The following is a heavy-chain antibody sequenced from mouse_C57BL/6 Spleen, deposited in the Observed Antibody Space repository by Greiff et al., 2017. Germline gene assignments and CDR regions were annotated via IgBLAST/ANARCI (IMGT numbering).Heavy chain of an antibody. J-gene: IGHJ3*01. D-gene: IGHD2-4*01. Sequence: QVQLQQPGAELVKPGASVTLSCKASGYTFTSYWMHWVKQRPGQGLAWIGMIHPNSGSTNYNEKFKSKATLTVDKSSSTAYMQLSSLTAEDSAVYCCARDDYDGIFAYWGQGTLVTVSA. V-gene: IGHV1-64*01. CDR3: ARDDYDGIFAY. CDR2: IHPNSGST. CDR1: GYTFTSYW.